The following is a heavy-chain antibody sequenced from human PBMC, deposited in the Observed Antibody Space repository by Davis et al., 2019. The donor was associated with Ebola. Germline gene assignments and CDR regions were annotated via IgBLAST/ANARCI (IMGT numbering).Heavy chain of an antibody. CDR1: GYSFTSYW. Sequence: GESLKISCKGSGYSFTSYWISWVRQMPGKGLEWMGRIDPSDSYTNYSPSFQGHVTISADNSISTVYLQWSSLKASDTAMYYCARHGMTTVVAYGMDVWGQGTTVTVSS. CDR2: IDPSDSYT. D-gene: IGHD4-23*01. CDR3: ARHGMTTVVAYGMDV. V-gene: IGHV5-10-1*01. J-gene: IGHJ6*02.